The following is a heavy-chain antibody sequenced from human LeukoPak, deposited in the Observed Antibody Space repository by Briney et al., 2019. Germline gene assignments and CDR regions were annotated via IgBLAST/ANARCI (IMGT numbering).Heavy chain of an antibody. Sequence: SETLSLTCAVYGGSFSGYYWSWIRQPPGKGLEWIGEINHSGSTNYNPSLKSRVTISVDTSKNQFSLNLSSVTAADTAVYYCARRNGYYDFWSGYYTGPPKDYWGQGTLVTVSS. J-gene: IGHJ4*02. D-gene: IGHD3-3*01. CDR2: INHSGST. V-gene: IGHV4-34*01. CDR1: GGSFSGYY. CDR3: ARRNGYYDFWSGYYTGPPKDY.